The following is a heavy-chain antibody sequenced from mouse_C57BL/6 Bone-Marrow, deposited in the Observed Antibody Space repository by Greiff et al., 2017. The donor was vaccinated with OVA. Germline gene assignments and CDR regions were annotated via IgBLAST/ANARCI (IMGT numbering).Heavy chain of an antibody. J-gene: IGHJ3*01. Sequence: EVKLVESGGGLVKPGGYLKLSCAASGFTFSSYAMSWVRQTPEKRLEWVATISDGGSYTYYPDNVKGRFTISRDNAKNNLYLQMSHLKSEDTAMYYCAREGGLRAWFAYWGQGTLVTVSA. CDR2: ISDGGSYT. V-gene: IGHV5-4*01. D-gene: IGHD2-4*01. CDR1: GFTFSSYA. CDR3: AREGGLRAWFAY.